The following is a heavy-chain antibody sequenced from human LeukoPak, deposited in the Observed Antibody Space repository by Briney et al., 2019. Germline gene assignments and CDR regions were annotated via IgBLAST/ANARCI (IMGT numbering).Heavy chain of an antibody. D-gene: IGHD3-22*01. CDR1: GFTFSSYV. V-gene: IGHV3-23*01. CDR3: AKAAYDLGSFFDY. Sequence: PGGSLRLSCAASGFTFSSYVMSWVRQAPGKGLEWVSGISESGGSTYYADSVKGRFTISRDNSKNTLYLQMNSLRAEDTAVYYCAKAAYDLGSFFDYWGQGTLVTVSS. J-gene: IGHJ4*02. CDR2: ISESGGST.